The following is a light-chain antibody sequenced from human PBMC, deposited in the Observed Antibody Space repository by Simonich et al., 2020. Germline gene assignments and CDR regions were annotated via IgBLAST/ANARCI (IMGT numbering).Light chain of an antibody. CDR1: SSDAGGYKY. CDR2: DVS. CDR3: SSYTSSSTWV. J-gene: IGLJ3*02. V-gene: IGLV2-14*03. Sequence: QSALTQPASVSGSPGQSITISCTGTSSDAGGYKYVSWYQQTPGKAPQLMIYDVSNRPSGFANRFSGSKSGNTASLTISGLQAEDEADYYCSSYTSSSTWVFGGGTKLTVL.